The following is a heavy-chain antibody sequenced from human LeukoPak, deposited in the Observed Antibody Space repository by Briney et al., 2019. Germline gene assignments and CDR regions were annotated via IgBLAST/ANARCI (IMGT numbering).Heavy chain of an antibody. Sequence: GGSLRLSCAASGFTFSDYYMTWIRQAPGRGLEWVSYISSSGSTIYYADSAKGRFTISRDSAKNSLFLQMNSLRAEDTAVYYCARGAGYCSSTSCSYYYYMDVWGKGTTVTVSS. J-gene: IGHJ6*03. CDR2: ISSSGSTI. V-gene: IGHV3-11*04. D-gene: IGHD2-2*03. CDR3: ARGAGYCSSTSCSYYYYMDV. CDR1: GFTFSDYY.